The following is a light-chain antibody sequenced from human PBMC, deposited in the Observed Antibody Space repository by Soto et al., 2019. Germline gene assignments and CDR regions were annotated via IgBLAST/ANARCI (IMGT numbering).Light chain of an antibody. J-gene: IGKJ4*01. CDR3: QQYNNWLT. Sequence: EIGMTQSPATLSVSPGERATLSCRASESVSSNLAWYQQKPGQAPRLLIYGASTRATGIPARFSGSGSGPEFTLTISSLQSEDFALYYCQQYNNWLTFGGGTKVEIK. CDR1: ESVSSN. CDR2: GAS. V-gene: IGKV3-15*01.